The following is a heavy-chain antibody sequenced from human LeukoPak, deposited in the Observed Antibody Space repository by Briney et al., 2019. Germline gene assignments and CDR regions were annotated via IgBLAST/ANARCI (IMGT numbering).Heavy chain of an antibody. J-gene: IGHJ3*02. CDR1: GGSISTYY. Sequence: PSETLSLTCTVSGGSISTYYWNWIRQTPGKGLECIGYIDYSGSTNYTPSLKSRVAISVDTSKNHFSLKLSSVTAADTAVYYCARGFGYDSTGYRAFDIWGQGTMVTVSS. CDR2: IDYSGST. D-gene: IGHD3-22*01. CDR3: ARGFGYDSTGYRAFDI. V-gene: IGHV4-59*01.